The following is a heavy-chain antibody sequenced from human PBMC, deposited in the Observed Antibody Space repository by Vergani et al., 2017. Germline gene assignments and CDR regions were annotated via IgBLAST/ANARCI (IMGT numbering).Heavy chain of an antibody. CDR1: GYTFTSYY. CDR3: ARSASYGSGSYYISWFDP. V-gene: IGHV1-46*03. J-gene: IGHJ5*02. Sequence: QAQLVQSGAEVKKPGASVKVSCKASGYTFTSYYMHWVRQAPGQGLEWMGIINPSGGSTSYGQKFQGRVTMTRDTSKSTVYMELSSLRSEDTAVYYCARSASYGSGSYYISWFDPWGQGTLVTVSS. D-gene: IGHD3-10*01. CDR2: INPSGGST.